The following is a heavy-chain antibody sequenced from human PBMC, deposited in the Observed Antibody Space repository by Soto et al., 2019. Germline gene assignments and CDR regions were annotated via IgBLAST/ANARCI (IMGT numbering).Heavy chain of an antibody. Sequence: SETLSLTCSVSGGSISIGAYYWNCIRQHPRKGLEWIGYIYYSGTTYYNPSLGSRVSISADTSKNQFSLKLNSVTVADTAVYYCARNPSHLCASTSCHAFDIWGQGTMVTVSS. J-gene: IGHJ3*02. CDR2: IYYSGTT. CDR3: ARNPSHLCASTSCHAFDI. D-gene: IGHD2-2*01. CDR1: GGSISIGAYY. V-gene: IGHV4-31*03.